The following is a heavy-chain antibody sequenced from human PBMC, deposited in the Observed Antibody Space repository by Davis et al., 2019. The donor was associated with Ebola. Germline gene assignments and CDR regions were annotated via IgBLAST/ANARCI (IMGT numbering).Heavy chain of an antibody. V-gene: IGHV5-51*01. CDR1: GYSFTSYW. CDR2: IYPGDSDT. D-gene: IGHD6-19*01. Sequence: GESLKISCKGSGYSFTSYWIGWVRQMPGKGLEWMGIIYPGDSDTRYSPSFQGQVTISADKSISTAYLQWSSLKASDTAMYYCARVGTELQTYRSSGWYAGYWGQGTLVTVSS. J-gene: IGHJ4*02. CDR3: ARVGTELQTYRSSGWYAGY.